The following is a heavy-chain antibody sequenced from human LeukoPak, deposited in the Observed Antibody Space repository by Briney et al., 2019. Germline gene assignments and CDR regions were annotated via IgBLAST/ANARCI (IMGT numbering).Heavy chain of an antibody. D-gene: IGHD5-12*01. CDR1: GYTFTNHW. CDR2: IDPSDSYT. J-gene: IGHJ4*02. Sequence: GESLKISCKGSGYTFTNHWISWVRQLPGKGLEWMGKIDPSDSYTNYSPSFQGHVTISADKSISTAYLQWSSLKASDTVMYYCARAPDSDSGYDYFDYWGQGTLVTVSS. CDR3: ARAPDSDSGYDYFDY. V-gene: IGHV5-10-1*01.